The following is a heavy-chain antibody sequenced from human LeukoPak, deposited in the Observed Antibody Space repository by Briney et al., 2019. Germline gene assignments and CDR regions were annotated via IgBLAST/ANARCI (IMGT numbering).Heavy chain of an antibody. CDR1: GGSISSYY. J-gene: IGHJ4*02. V-gene: IGHV4-59*01. CDR3: ARDPYGSPY. Sequence: PSETLSLTCTVSGGSISSYYWSWIRQPPGKGLEWIGYIYYSGSTNYNPSLKSRVTISVDTFKNQFSLKLSSVPAADTAVYYCARDPYGSPYWGQGTLVTVSS. D-gene: IGHD1-26*01. CDR2: IYYSGST.